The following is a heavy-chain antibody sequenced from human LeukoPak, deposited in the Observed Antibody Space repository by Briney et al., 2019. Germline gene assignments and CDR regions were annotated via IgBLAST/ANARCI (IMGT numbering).Heavy chain of an antibody. CDR1: GGSISSYY. V-gene: IGHV4-59*08. Sequence: ASETLSLTCTVSGGSISSYYWSWIRQPPGKGLERIGYIYYSGSTNYNPSLKSRVTISVDTSKNQFSLKLSSVTAADTAVYYCARLSGLTTFDYWGQGTLVTVSS. CDR2: IYYSGST. J-gene: IGHJ4*02. D-gene: IGHD3-10*02. CDR3: ARLSGLTTFDY.